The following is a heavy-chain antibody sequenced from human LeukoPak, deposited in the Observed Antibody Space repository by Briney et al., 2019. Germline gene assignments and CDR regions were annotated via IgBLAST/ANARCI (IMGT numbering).Heavy chain of an antibody. V-gene: IGHV3-7*01. Sequence: PGGSLRLSRAVSGFTFSRYWMSWVRQAPGKGLEWVANIKQDGSEKYYVDSVKGRFSISRDNAQTSLYLQMSSLRAEDTAVYYCARETKTSDSYRILTGYRVLNRYSDSWGQGTLVTVSS. J-gene: IGHJ4*02. CDR1: GFTFSRYW. CDR2: IKQDGSEK. CDR3: ARETKTSDSYRILTGYRVLNRYSDS. D-gene: IGHD3-9*01.